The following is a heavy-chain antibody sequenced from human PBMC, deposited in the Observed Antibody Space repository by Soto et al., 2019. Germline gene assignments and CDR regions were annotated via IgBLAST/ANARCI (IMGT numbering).Heavy chain of an antibody. CDR1: GGSISSSNW. Sequence: QVQLQESGPGLVKPSGTLSLTCAVSGGSISSSNWWSWVRQPPGKGLEWIGEIYHSGSTNYNPSLKSRVTLSVDKSKNQFSRKLSSVTAADTAVYYCASVRGGYYYAMDVWGQGTTVTVSS. CDR2: IYHSGST. D-gene: IGHD3-10*02. CDR3: ASVRGGYYYAMDV. V-gene: IGHV4-4*02. J-gene: IGHJ6*02.